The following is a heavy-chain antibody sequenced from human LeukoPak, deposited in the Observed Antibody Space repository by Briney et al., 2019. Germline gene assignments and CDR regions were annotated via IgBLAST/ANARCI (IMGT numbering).Heavy chain of an antibody. D-gene: IGHD4-17*01. CDR3: ARGLDTVTTWAYYYYYYMDV. Sequence: ASVKVSCKASGYTFTSYGISWVRQAPGQGLEWMGWISAYNGNTNYAQKLQGRVTMTTDTSTSIAYMELSSLRSEDTAVYYCARGLDTVTTWAYYYYYYMDVWGKGTTVTVSS. V-gene: IGHV1-18*01. CDR1: GYTFTSYG. J-gene: IGHJ6*03. CDR2: ISAYNGNT.